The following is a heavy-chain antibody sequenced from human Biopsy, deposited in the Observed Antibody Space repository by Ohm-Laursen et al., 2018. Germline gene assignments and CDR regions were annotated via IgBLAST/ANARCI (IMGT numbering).Heavy chain of an antibody. D-gene: IGHD4-17*01. Sequence: GSLRLPCAASGFDFRNYDLTWIRQAPGKGLEWVASLAFSSGRTYYADSVKGRFTISRDDSQNTLYLQMDSLRVADTAVYHCAKYQLPATATSILDYWGQGALVTVSS. CDR3: AKYQLPATATSILDY. V-gene: IGHV3-23*01. CDR2: LAFSSGRT. J-gene: IGHJ4*02. CDR1: GFDFRNYD.